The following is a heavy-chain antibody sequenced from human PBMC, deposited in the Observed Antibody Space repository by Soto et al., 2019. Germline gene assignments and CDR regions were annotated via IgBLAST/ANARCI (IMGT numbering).Heavy chain of an antibody. CDR3: ARGSVPLPVTKKSRLHN. J-gene: IGHJ4*01. CDR1: PYTSSSYW. V-gene: IGHV5-51*01. D-gene: IGHD4-17*01. Sequence: VHSVKISCQPSPYTSSSYWIAWVRQMPGKGLEWAGIIYPGDSETRYSPALQSHVTISADRSTTTAYLQWSNLKASDRGTYYCARGSVPLPVTKKSRLHNWDRGSLTTVSS. CDR2: IYPGDSET.